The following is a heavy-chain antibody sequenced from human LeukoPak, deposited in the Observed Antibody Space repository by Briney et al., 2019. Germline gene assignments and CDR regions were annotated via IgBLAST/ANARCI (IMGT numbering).Heavy chain of an antibody. Sequence: GGSLRLSCAASGFTFSSHSMNWVRQAPGKGLEWVAVISYDGSNKYYADSVKGRFTISRDNSKNTLYLQMNSLRAEDTAVYYCAGDPTGYYXMDVXGKGTTVTVX. V-gene: IGHV3-30*03. CDR1: GFTFSSHS. J-gene: IGHJ6*03. D-gene: IGHD1-1*01. CDR2: ISYDGSNK. CDR3: AGDPTGYYXMDV.